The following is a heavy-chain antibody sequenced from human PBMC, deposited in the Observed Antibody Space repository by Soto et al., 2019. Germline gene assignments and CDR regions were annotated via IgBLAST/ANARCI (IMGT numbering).Heavy chain of an antibody. CDR3: AHKGPEDWPLDY. D-gene: IGHD3-9*01. CDR1: GFSLSTSGVG. CDR2: IYWDDDK. V-gene: IGHV2-5*02. Sequence: QITLKESGPTLVKPTQTLTLTCTFSGFSLSTSGVGVGWIRQSPGKALEWLAVIYWDDDKCYSPSLKSRLSITKDTSKNQVVLTMTNMDPVDTATYYCAHKGPEDWPLDYWGQGTLVTVSS. J-gene: IGHJ4*02.